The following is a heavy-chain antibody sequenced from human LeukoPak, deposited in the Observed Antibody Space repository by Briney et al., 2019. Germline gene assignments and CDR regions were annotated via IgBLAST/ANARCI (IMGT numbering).Heavy chain of an antibody. CDR1: GGSISSYY. CDR3: ARPGIAAAGTWAFDI. Sequence: SETLSLTCTVSGGSISSYYWSWIRQPPGKGLEWIGYIYYSGSTNYNPSLKSRVTISVDTSKNQFSLKLSSVTAADTAVYYCARPGIAAAGTWAFDIWGQGTMVTVSS. V-gene: IGHV4-59*01. CDR2: IYYSGST. D-gene: IGHD6-13*01. J-gene: IGHJ3*02.